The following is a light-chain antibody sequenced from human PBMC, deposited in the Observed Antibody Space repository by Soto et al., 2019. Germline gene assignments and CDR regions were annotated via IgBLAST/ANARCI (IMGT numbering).Light chain of an antibody. Sequence: IVWTQAPGTPSLSPGESATLSCRVSQSVSSSYLAWYQPKPGQAPRLLIYGASSSDTVITDRFSGSGSGTEFTRNISRLEPAALAVNYCQQYGFSPWTFGQGNKVAIQ. CDR1: QSVSSSY. J-gene: IGKJ1*01. V-gene: IGKV3-20*01. CDR2: GAS. CDR3: QQYGFSPWT.